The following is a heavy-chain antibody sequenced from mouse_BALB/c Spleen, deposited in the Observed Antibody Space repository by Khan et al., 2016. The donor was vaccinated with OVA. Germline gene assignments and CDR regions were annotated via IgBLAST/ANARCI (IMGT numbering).Heavy chain of an antibody. J-gene: IGHJ3*01. CDR2: IRYDGNS. D-gene: IGHD3-1*01. CDR3: ASAVSSGPSLFAY. CDR1: GYSITSGYF. V-gene: IGHV3-6*02. Sequence: EVQLQESGPGLVKPSQSLSLTCSVTGYSITSGYFWNWIRQFPGNKLEWMGYIRYDGNSNYNPSLKNRISITRDTSTNTFFLQLTSVTTEDTSTYYCASAVSSGPSLFAYWGQGTLVTVSA.